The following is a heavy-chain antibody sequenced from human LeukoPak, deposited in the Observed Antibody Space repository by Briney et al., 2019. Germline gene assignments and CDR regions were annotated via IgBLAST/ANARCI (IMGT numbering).Heavy chain of an antibody. Sequence: GGSLRLSCAASGFTFSSYAMTWVRQAPGKGLEWVSGIRDSGGSTYYADSVKGRSTISRENSKNTLYLQMNSLRAEDTAVYYCASAYSSSSALRYWGQGTLVTVSS. CDR1: GFTFSSYA. J-gene: IGHJ4*02. CDR2: IRDSGGST. D-gene: IGHD6-6*01. CDR3: ASAYSSSSALRY. V-gene: IGHV3-23*01.